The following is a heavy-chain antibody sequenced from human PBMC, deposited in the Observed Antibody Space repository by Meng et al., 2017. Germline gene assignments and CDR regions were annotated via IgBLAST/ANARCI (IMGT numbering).Heavy chain of an antibody. J-gene: IGHJ5*02. D-gene: IGHD2-21*02. CDR2: IYSGGST. CDR3: ARGPYCGGDCYSGWFDP. V-gene: IGHV3-53*02. Sequence: EGLVWETGVGLRQPGGSLRLSCAASGFTVSSNYMSWVRQAPGKGLEWVSVIYSGGSTYYADSVKGRFTISRDNSKNTLYLQMNSLRAEDTAVYYCARGPYCGGDCYSGWFDPWGQGTLVTVSS. CDR1: GFTVSSNY.